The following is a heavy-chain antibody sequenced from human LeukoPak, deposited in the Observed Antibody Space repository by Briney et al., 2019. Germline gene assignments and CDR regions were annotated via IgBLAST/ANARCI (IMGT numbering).Heavy chain of an antibody. CDR3: ARLRPGPSPYSSSADAFDI. CDR2: ISYDGSNK. V-gene: IGHV3-30-3*01. J-gene: IGHJ3*02. CDR1: GFTFSSYA. Sequence: GGSLRLSCAASGFTFSSYAMHWVRQAPGKGLEWVAVISYDGSNKYYADSVKGRFTISRDNSKNTLYLQMNSLRSDDTAVYYCARLRPGPSPYSSSADAFDIWGQGTMVTVSS. D-gene: IGHD6-6*01.